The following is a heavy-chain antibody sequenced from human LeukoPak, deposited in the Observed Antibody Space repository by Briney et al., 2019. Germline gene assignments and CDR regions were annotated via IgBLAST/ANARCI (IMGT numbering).Heavy chain of an antibody. CDR1: GFTFSSYA. J-gene: IGHJ1*01. CDR2: ISYDGSNK. Sequence: PGGSLRLSCAASGFTFSSYAMHWVRQAPGKGLEWVAVISYDGSNKYYADSVKGRFTISRDNSKNTLYLQMNSLRAEDTAVYYCARDAHVVAEYFQHWGQGTLVTVSS. CDR3: ARDAHVVAEYFQH. V-gene: IGHV3-30*04. D-gene: IGHD2-15*01.